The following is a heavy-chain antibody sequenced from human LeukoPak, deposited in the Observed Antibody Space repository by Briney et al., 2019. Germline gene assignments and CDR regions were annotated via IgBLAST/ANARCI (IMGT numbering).Heavy chain of an antibody. CDR2: IYSGGST. D-gene: IGHD4-17*01. CDR1: GFTVSSNY. J-gene: IGHJ2*01. Sequence: PGGSLRLSCAASGFTVSSNYMSWVRQAPGKGLEWVSVIYSGGSTYYADSVKGRFTISRDNSKNTPYLQMNSLGADDTAVYYCARRGGYGDSYWYFDLWGRGTLVTVSS. V-gene: IGHV3-66*04. CDR3: ARRGGYGDSYWYFDL.